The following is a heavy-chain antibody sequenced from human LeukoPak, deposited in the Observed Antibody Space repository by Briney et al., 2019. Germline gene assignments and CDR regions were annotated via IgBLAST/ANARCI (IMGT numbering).Heavy chain of an antibody. D-gene: IGHD4-17*01. CDR1: GGSFNDYA. V-gene: IGHV1-69*05. Sequence: SVTLSCTASGGSFNDYAFSWVRQAPGQGLEWMGGIIPLFGTPIYAQQFQGRFTITTDESTSTAYMELSSLTSEDTAVYYCARERTTETTWGYFDYWGQGTLVTVSS. CDR2: IIPLFGTP. CDR3: ARERTTETTWGYFDY. J-gene: IGHJ4*02.